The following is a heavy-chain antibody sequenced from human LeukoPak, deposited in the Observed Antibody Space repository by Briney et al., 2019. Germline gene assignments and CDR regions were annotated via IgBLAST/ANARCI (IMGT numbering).Heavy chain of an antibody. CDR2: IRYDGNNK. Sequence: GGSLRLSCAASGFTFSNYGMHWVRQAPGKGLEWVAFIRYDGNNKYYADSVKGRFTISRDNSKNTLYLQMHSLRPEDTAVYYCAREGPYYYGFGESVHFDPWGQGTLVTVSS. J-gene: IGHJ5*02. D-gene: IGHD3-10*01. V-gene: IGHV3-30*02. CDR3: AREGPYYYGFGESVHFDP. CDR1: GFTFSNYG.